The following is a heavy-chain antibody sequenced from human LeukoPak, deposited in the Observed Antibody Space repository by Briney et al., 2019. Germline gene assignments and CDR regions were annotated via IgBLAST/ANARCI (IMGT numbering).Heavy chain of an antibody. D-gene: IGHD1-26*01. J-gene: IGHJ6*03. Sequence: PGGSLRLSCAASGFTVSSNYMSWVRQAPGKGLEWVSVIYSGGSTYYADSVKGRFTISRDNSKNTLYLQMNSLRAEDTAVYYCARGKWALLHYYYYYMDVWGKGTTVTVSS. CDR1: GFTVSSNY. CDR3: ARGKWALLHYYYYYMDV. CDR2: IYSGGST. V-gene: IGHV3-53*01.